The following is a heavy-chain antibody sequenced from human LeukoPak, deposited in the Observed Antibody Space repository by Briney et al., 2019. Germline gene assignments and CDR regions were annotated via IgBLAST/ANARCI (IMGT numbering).Heavy chain of an antibody. Sequence: GGSLRLSCTASGFTFSNAWMSWVRQAPGKGLEWVGRIKGKTDGGTTDYAAPVKGRFTISRDDSKNTLYLQMNSLKTEDTAVYYCTTDGAYSDYWGQGTLVTVSS. J-gene: IGHJ4*02. CDR2: IKGKTDGGTT. CDR3: TTDGAYSDY. CDR1: GFTFSNAW. D-gene: IGHD2-21*01. V-gene: IGHV3-15*01.